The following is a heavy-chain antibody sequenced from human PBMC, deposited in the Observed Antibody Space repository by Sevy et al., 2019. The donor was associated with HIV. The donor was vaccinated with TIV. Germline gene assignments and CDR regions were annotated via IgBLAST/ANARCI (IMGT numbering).Heavy chain of an antibody. CDR1: GGSVSGYF. V-gene: IGHV4-59*02. CDR3: TRVDSSCHSDH. Sequence: SETLSLTCTVSGGSVSGYFWSWIRQPPGRGLEWIGNIHHSGTTKYNPSLKSRLTISVDTSKNQFSLILTSATAADTAVYYCTRVDSSCHSDHWGQGTPVTVSS. D-gene: IGHD3-22*01. J-gene: IGHJ4*02. CDR2: IHHSGTT.